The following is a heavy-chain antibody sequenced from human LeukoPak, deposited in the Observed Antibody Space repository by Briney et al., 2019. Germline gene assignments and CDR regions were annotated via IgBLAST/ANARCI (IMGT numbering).Heavy chain of an antibody. V-gene: IGHV3-21*01. CDR1: GFTISSYTFGSYT. D-gene: IGHD1-26*01. J-gene: IGHJ6*02. CDR3: ARDDGIESGMDV. CDR2: VDSTSRYI. Sequence: PGGSLRLSCAASGFTISSYTFGSYTMNWVRQAPGKGLEWVASVDSTSRYIYYADSVKGRFTISRDNSKNTLYLQMNSLRAEDTAVYYCARDDGIESGMDVWGQGTTVTVSS.